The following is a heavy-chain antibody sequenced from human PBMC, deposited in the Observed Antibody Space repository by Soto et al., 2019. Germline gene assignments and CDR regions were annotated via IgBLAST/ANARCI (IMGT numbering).Heavy chain of an antibody. Sequence: EVQLVQFGAEVKKPGESLKISCKGSGYSFTSYWIGWVRQMPGKGLEWMGIIYPGDSDTRYSPSFQGQVTISADKSISTAYLQWSSLKASDTAMYYCARTAAAGKYYYGVDVWGQGTTVTVSS. D-gene: IGHD6-13*01. V-gene: IGHV5-51*01. CDR3: ARTAAAGKYYYGVDV. CDR1: GYSFTSYW. CDR2: IYPGDSDT. J-gene: IGHJ6*02.